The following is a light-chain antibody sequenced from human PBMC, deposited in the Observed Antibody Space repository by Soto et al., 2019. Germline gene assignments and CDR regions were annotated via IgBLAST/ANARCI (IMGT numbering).Light chain of an antibody. CDR1: SSNIGAGYD. Sequence: QPVLTQPPSVSGAPGQTITISCTGDSSNIGAGYDVHWYQQLPGTAPKLLIYVNINRPSGVPDRFSASRSDSSASLAITGIQAEDEADYYCQSYDSSLSVIFGGGTKLTVL. V-gene: IGLV1-40*01. J-gene: IGLJ2*01. CDR2: VNI. CDR3: QSYDSSLSVI.